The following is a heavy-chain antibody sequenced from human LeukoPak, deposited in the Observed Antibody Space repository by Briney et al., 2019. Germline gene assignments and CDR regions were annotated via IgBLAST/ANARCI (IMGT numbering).Heavy chain of an antibody. CDR1: GGSISSGDYY. V-gene: IGHV4-30-4*08. Sequence: SQTLSLTCTVSGGSISSGDYYWSWIRQPPGKGLEWIGYIYYSGSTYYNPSLKSRVTISVDTSKNQFSLKLSSVTAADTAVYYCASRRFGYYDSSGYYHGGKFAFDIWGQGTMVTVSS. CDR2: IYYSGST. J-gene: IGHJ3*02. D-gene: IGHD3-22*01. CDR3: ASRRFGYYDSSGYYHGGKFAFDI.